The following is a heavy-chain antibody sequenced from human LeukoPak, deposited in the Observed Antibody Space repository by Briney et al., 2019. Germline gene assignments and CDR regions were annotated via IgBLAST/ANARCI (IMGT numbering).Heavy chain of an antibody. CDR3: SIRIAASDFDY. J-gene: IGHJ4*02. CDR2: IFGDGGE. CDR1: GFTVRNNY. D-gene: IGHD6-13*01. Sequence: GESLRLSCEVSGFTVRNNYMSWVRQAPGKGLEWVSVIFGDGGESYADSVRGRFTISGDNSKNTLYLQMNSLRAEDTAVYYCSIRIAASDFDYWGQGTLVTVSS. V-gene: IGHV3-53*01.